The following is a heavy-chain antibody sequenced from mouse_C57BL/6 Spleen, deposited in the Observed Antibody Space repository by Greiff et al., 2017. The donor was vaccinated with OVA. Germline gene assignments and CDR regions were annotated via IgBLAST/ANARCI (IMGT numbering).Heavy chain of an antibody. V-gene: IGHV1-55*01. D-gene: IGHD2-1*01. CDR3: ARGGGNYVSAY. CDR1: GYTFTSYW. Sequence: QVQLQQPGAELVKPGASVKMSCKASGYTFTSYWITWVKQRPGQGLEWIGDIYPGSGSTNYNEKSKSKATLTVDTSSSTAYMQLSSLTSEDSAVYYCARGGGNYVSAYWGQGTLVTVSA. J-gene: IGHJ3*01. CDR2: IYPGSGST.